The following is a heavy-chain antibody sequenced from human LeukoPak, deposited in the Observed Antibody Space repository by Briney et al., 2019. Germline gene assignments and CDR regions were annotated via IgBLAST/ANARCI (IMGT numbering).Heavy chain of an antibody. Sequence: GGSLRLSCAASGFTFSTYWMGWVRQAPGKGLEWVAGIKQDGSLKYYVDSVKGRFTISRGNAKNSLFLQMSSLRAEDTAVYYCASDYGDYNYWGQGTLVTVSS. V-gene: IGHV3-7*01. CDR3: ASDYGDYNY. CDR2: IKQDGSLK. CDR1: GFTFSTYW. J-gene: IGHJ4*02. D-gene: IGHD4-17*01.